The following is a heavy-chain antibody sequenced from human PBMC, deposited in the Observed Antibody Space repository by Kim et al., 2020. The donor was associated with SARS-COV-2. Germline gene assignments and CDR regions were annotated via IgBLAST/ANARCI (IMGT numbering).Heavy chain of an antibody. V-gene: IGHV3-9*01. CDR3: VKAFSGYDEAYYYGMDV. J-gene: IGHJ6*01. D-gene: IGHD5-12*01. Sequence: GGSLRLSCAASGFTFGGCAMHWVRQAPEKGLEWVSSISWSSGTIGYADSVRGRFTISRDNAKNSLYLQMNSLRAEDTALYYCVKAFSGYDEAYYYGMDVWGQGTTVTVSS. CDR2: ISWSSGTI. CDR1: GFTFGGCA.